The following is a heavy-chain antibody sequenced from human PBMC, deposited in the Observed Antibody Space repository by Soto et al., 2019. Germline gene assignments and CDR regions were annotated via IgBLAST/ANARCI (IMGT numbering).Heavy chain of an antibody. Sequence: PGGSLRLSCAASGFTFSNAWMSWVRQAPGKGLEWVGRIKSKTDGGTTDYAAPVKGRFTISRDDSKNTLYLQMNSLKTEDTAVYYCTTEVWFGESTPYGMDVWGQGTTVTVSS. CDR2: IKSKTDGGTT. CDR3: TTEVWFGESTPYGMDV. J-gene: IGHJ6*02. V-gene: IGHV3-15*01. CDR1: GFTFSNAW. D-gene: IGHD3-10*01.